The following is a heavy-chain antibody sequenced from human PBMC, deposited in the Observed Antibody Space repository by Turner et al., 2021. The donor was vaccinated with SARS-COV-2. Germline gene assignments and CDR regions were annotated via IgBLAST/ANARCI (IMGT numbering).Heavy chain of an antibody. CDR3: ARGESIAVAGTHYFDY. J-gene: IGHJ4*02. D-gene: IGHD6-19*01. CDR2: INPNSGGT. CDR1: GYTFTDYY. V-gene: IGHV1-2*02. Sequence: QVQLVQSGAGVKKPGASVKVSGKASGYTFTDYYMHSVRQAPGQGLEWRGWINPNSGGTNYAQKFQSRVTMTRDTSISTAYMELSGLSSDDTAVYYCARGESIAVAGTHYFDYWGQGTLVTVSS.